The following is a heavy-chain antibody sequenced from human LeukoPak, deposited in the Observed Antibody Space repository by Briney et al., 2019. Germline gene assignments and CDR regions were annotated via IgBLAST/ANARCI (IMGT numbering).Heavy chain of an antibody. V-gene: IGHV3-30*04. J-gene: IGHJ4*02. CDR2: ISYDGSNK. D-gene: IGHD3-22*01. CDR1: GFTFSSYA. Sequence: PGGSLRLSCAASGFTFSSYAMHRVRQAPGKGLEWVAVISYDGSNKYYADSVKGRFTISRDNSKNTLYLQMNSLRAEDTAVYYCARDGGGYDSSGYSDYWGQGTLVTVSS. CDR3: ARDGGGYDSSGYSDY.